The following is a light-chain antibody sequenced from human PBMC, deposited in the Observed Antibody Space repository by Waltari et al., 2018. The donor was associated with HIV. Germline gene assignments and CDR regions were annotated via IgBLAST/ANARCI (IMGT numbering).Light chain of an antibody. CDR3: QVWDRDSDVV. V-gene: IGLV3-21*02. CDR2: NDK. J-gene: IGLJ2*01. Sequence: SYVLTQPPSVSVPPGQKARITCGGSSIASRNVQWYQQKPGQAPVLVVYNDKDRPSGIPERFSGSNSWNTATLTISTVEAGDEADYYCQVWDRDSDVVFGGGTKLTVL. CDR1: SIASRN.